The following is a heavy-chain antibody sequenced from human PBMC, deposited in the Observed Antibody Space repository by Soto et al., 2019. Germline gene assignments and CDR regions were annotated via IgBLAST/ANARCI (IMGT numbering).Heavy chain of an antibody. CDR3: AKFDSSGSQDY. V-gene: IGHV3-9*01. Sequence: EVQLVESGGGLVQPGRSLRLSCAASGFTFDDYAMHWVRQAPGKGLEWVSGISWNSGSIGYADSVKGRFTISRDNAKNSLYLQMNSLRAEDTALCYCAKFDSSGSQDYWGQGTLVTVSS. J-gene: IGHJ4*02. D-gene: IGHD3-22*01. CDR2: ISWNSGSI. CDR1: GFTFDDYA.